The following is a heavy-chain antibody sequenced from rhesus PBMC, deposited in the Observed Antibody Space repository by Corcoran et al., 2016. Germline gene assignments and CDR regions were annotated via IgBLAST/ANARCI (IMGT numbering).Heavy chain of an antibody. CDR2: IYGSSGST. CDR3: ATRYYNFWSGSFDAFDF. CDR1: GGSISGYY. V-gene: IGHV4-160*01. Sequence: QVQLQESGPGLVKPSETLSLTCAVSGGSISGYYWSWIRQPPGKGLEGIGRIYGSSGSTDYHPSTKIQVTISTDSSKNQFSLKLSSVIAADTAVYSCATRYYNFWSGSFDAFDFWGQGLRVTVSS. D-gene: IGHD3-3*01. J-gene: IGHJ3*01.